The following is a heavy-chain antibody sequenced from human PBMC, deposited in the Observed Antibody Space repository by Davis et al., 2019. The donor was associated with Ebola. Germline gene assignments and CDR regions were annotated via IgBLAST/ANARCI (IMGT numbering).Heavy chain of an antibody. V-gene: IGHV3-33*01. CDR2: IWYDGSNK. CDR1: GFTFSSYG. J-gene: IGHJ6*02. CDR3: ARAGIAMDV. Sequence: GESLKISCAASGFTFSSYGMHWVRQAPGKGLEWVAVIWYDGSNKYYADSVKGRFTISRDNSKNTLYLQMNSLRAEDTAVYYCARAGIAMDVWGQGTTVTVSS. D-gene: IGHD6-13*01.